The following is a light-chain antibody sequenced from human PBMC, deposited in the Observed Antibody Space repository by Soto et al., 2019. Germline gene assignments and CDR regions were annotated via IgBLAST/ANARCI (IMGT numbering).Light chain of an antibody. J-gene: IGKJ4*01. CDR2: DAS. V-gene: IGKV3-20*01. CDR3: HQFSSYPLT. CDR1: QTVRNNY. Sequence: EIVLRQSPGTLSLSPGERATLSCRASQTVRNNYLAWYQQKPGQAPRLLIYDASSRATGIPDRFSGGGSGTDFTLTSSRLEPEEFAVYYCHQFSSYPLTFGGGTKVDIK.